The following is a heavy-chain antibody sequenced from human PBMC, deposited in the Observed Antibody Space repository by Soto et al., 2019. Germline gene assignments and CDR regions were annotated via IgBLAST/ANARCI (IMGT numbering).Heavy chain of an antibody. J-gene: IGHJ5*02. V-gene: IGHV5-51*01. CDR3: ATRRFSSLESRP. Sequence: GDSLKISCKTSGDSFTTDWIGWVRRMPGKGLEWMGVIYPDDLRIRYSPSFQGQVTISVDKSINTAYLQWSSLQASDTAMYYCATRRFSSLESRPWGLGTLVAVSS. CDR1: GDSFTTDW. D-gene: IGHD3-3*01. CDR2: IYPDDLRI.